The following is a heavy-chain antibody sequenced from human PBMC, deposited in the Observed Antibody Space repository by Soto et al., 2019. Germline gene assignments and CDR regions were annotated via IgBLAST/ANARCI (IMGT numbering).Heavy chain of an antibody. D-gene: IGHD2-21*02. CDR2: INHSGNT. CDR3: ARNPRLGCVGDCYSYFDH. V-gene: IGHV4-34*01. Sequence: QVQLQQWGAGLLKPSETLSLTCDVHGESISGYYWSWLRQTPGKGLEWIGEINHSGNTNSNPSLRSRVTMSVDPSKSQFSLKLSSVTAADTAVYYCARNPRLGCVGDCYSYFDHWGRGTLVTVSS. CDR1: GESISGYY. J-gene: IGHJ2*01.